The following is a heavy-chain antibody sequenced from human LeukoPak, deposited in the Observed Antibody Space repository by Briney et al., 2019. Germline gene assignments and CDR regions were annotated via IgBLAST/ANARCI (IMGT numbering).Heavy chain of an antibody. Sequence: KTSETLSLTCTVSGGSISSYYWSWIRQPPGKGLEWIGYISYSGSANYNPSLKSRVTISVDTSENQFSLRLSSVTAADTAVYYCARAKYYYGSGSPYYFDYWGQGTLVTVSS. CDR2: ISYSGSA. V-gene: IGHV4-59*01. CDR1: GGSISSYY. D-gene: IGHD3-10*01. CDR3: ARAKYYYGSGSPYYFDY. J-gene: IGHJ4*02.